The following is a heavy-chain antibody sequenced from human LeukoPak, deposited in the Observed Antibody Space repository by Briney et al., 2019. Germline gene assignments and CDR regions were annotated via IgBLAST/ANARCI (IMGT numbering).Heavy chain of an antibody. CDR3: ARDHAGRENWFDP. J-gene: IGHJ5*02. CDR2: IYYSGST. Sequence: SETLSLTCTVSGGSISSYYWSWIRQPPGKGLEWIGYIYYSGSTNYIPSLKSRVTISVDTSKNQFSLKLSSVTAADTAVYYCARDHAGRENWFDPWGQGTLVTVSS. CDR1: GGSISSYY. V-gene: IGHV4-59*01.